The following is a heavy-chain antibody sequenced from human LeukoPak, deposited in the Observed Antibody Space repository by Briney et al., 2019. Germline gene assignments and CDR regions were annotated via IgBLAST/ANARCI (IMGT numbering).Heavy chain of an antibody. CDR1: GFTFSDYY. CDR3: AKGFDSSGYYVNFQH. J-gene: IGHJ1*01. CDR2: ISWNSGSI. V-gene: IGHV3-9*01. D-gene: IGHD3-22*01. Sequence: GGSLRLSCAASGFTFSDYYMSWIRQAPGKGLEWVSGISWNSGSIGYADSVKGRFTISRDNAKNSLYLQMNSLRAEDTALYYCAKGFDSSGYYVNFQHWGQGTLVTVSS.